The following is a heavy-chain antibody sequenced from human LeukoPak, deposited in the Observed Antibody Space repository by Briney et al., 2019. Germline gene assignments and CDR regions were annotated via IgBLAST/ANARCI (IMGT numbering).Heavy chain of an antibody. V-gene: IGHV1-8*01. Sequence: ASVKVSCKASGDTFTSYDINWVRQATGQGLEWMGWMNPNSGNTGYAQKFQGRVTMTRNTSISTAYMVLSSLRSEDTAVYYCASLPNTWGDFDYWGQGTLVTVSS. CDR1: GDTFTSYD. J-gene: IGHJ4*02. D-gene: IGHD3-16*01. CDR3: ASLPNTWGDFDY. CDR2: MNPNSGNT.